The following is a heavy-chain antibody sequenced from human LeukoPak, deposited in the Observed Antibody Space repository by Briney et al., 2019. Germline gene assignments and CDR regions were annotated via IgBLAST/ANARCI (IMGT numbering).Heavy chain of an antibody. V-gene: IGHV3-48*01. Sequence: GGSLRLSCVASGFTFSSHSMNWVRQAPGKGLEWVSYISSSSSTIYYADSVRGRFTISRDNARNSLYLQMNSLRAEDTAVYYCATDRGFASFDYWGQGTLVTVSS. D-gene: IGHD3-3*01. CDR3: ATDRGFASFDY. CDR1: GFTFSSHS. J-gene: IGHJ4*02. CDR2: ISSSSSTI.